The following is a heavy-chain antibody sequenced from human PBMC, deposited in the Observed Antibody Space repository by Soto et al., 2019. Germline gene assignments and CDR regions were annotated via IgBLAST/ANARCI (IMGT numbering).Heavy chain of an antibody. V-gene: IGHV3-21*01. J-gene: IGHJ4*02. CDR1: GFIFSECS. D-gene: IGHD3-22*01. Sequence: PGGSLRLSCKAPGFIFSECSMSWVRQAPGKGLEWVSSISGSSSHMYYADSLKGRFTISRDNAKNSLYLQMSGLRAEDAAVYFCAKYTHYSDRSAYHPPYYYDFWGQGILVTVSS. CDR3: AKYTHYSDRSAYHPPYYYDF. CDR2: ISGSSSHM.